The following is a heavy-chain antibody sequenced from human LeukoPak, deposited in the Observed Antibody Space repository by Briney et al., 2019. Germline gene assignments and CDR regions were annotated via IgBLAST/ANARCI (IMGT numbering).Heavy chain of an antibody. CDR3: ARGGNEYDFWSTYYYYGIDF. Sequence: ASVKVSCKASGYTVTSYDINWVRQATGQGLEWMGWMNPNSGNTGYAQKFQGRVTMTRNTSISTAYMELSSLRSEDTAVYYGARGGNEYDFWSTYYYYGIDFWGQGTTVTVSS. D-gene: IGHD3-3*01. J-gene: IGHJ6*02. CDR2: MNPNSGNT. V-gene: IGHV1-8*01. CDR1: GYTVTSYD.